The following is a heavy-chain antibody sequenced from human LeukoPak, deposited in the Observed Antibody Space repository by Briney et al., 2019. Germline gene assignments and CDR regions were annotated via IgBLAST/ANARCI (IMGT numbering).Heavy chain of an antibody. D-gene: IGHD3-16*01. Sequence: PGGSLRLSCAASGFTFSSHWMHWVRQAPGKGLEWVSAIGGRGGSTYYADSLEGRFTIARDNSKDMVYLQMNSLKVEDTAIYYCGKEGGAWGQGTKVTVSS. CDR2: IGGRGGST. J-gene: IGHJ5*02. CDR1: GFTFSSHW. V-gene: IGHV3-23*01. CDR3: GKEGGA.